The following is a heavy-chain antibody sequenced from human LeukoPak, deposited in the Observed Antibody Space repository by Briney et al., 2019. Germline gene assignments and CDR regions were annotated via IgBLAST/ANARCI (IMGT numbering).Heavy chain of an antibody. CDR3: AREDYSNYAPYFDY. CDR1: GFTFSQYW. Sequence: PGGSLRLSCEASGFTFSQYWMHWVRQAPGKGLVWVSRIDPDGSSTNYADSVKGRFTISRDNAKNTLYLQLNSLRAKDTAVYYCAREDYSNYAPYFDYWGQGTLVTVSS. D-gene: IGHD4-4*01. CDR2: IDPDGSST. V-gene: IGHV3-74*01. J-gene: IGHJ4*02.